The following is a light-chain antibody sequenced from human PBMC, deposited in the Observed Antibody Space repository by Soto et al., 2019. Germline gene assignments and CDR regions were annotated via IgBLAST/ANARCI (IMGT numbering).Light chain of an antibody. CDR2: DVN. J-gene: IGLJ2*01. Sequence: QSALPQPASVSGSRGQSITMSCTGTSSDIGVYNFVSWYQQHPGKAPKLMIYDVNLRPSGVSDRFSGSKSGNTASLTISGLQAEDEAHYYCSSYATSTVFGGGTKLTVL. V-gene: IGLV2-14*01. CDR1: SSDIGVYNF. CDR3: SSYATSTV.